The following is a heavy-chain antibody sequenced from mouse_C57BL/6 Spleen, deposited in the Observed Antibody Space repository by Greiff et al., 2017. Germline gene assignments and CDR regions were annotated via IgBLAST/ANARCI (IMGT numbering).Heavy chain of an antibody. J-gene: IGHJ3*01. D-gene: IGHD1-1*01. CDR2: ISSGSSTI. V-gene: IGHV5-17*01. Sequence: EVKLMESGGGLVKPGGSLKLSCAASGFTFSDYGMHWVRQAPEKGLEWVAYISSGSSTIYYADTVKGRFTISRDNAKNTLFLQMTSLRSEDTAMDYCARGYYYGSSWFAYWGQGTLVTVSA. CDR3: ARGYYYGSSWFAY. CDR1: GFTFSDYG.